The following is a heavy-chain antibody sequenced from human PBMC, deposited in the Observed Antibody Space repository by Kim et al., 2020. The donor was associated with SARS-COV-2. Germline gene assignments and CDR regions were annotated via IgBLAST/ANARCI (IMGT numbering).Heavy chain of an antibody. CDR2: ISGSGGST. Sequence: GGSLRLSCAASGFTFSSYAMSWVRQAPGKGLEWVSAISGSGGSTYYADSVKGRFTISRDNSKNTLYLQMNSLRAEDTAVYYCAKDGGVRLDGYGGWRSIFVPKHFDYWGQGTLVTVSS. CDR1: GFTFSSYA. J-gene: IGHJ4*02. V-gene: IGHV3-23*01. CDR3: AKDGGVRLDGYGGWRSIFVPKHFDY. D-gene: IGHD3-16*01.